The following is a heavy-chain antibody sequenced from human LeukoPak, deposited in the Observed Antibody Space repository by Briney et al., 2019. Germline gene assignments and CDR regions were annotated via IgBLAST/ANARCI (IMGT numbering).Heavy chain of an antibody. J-gene: IGHJ6*03. Sequence: SETLSLTCAVYGGSFSGYYWSWIRQPPGKGLEWIGEINHSGSTNYNPSLKSRVTISVDTSKNQFSLKLSSVTAADTAVYYCAGQYSSSWAYYYYMDVWGKGTTVTVSS. CDR1: GGSFSGYY. D-gene: IGHD6-13*01. CDR3: AGQYSSSWAYYYYMDV. V-gene: IGHV4-34*01. CDR2: INHSGST.